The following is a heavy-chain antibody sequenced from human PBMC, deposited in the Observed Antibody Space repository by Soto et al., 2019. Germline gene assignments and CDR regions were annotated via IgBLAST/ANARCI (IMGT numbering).Heavy chain of an antibody. V-gene: IGHV4-4*02. CDR3: AREDNGALANRFDP. CDR2: IFHSGSI. D-gene: IGHD2-8*01. Sequence: TLSLTCAVSGGSISSTNWWSWVRQPPGKGLEWIGEIFHSGSINYNPSLKRRVTISVDKSKNQFSLKLSSVTAADTAVYYCAREDNGALANRFDPWGQGILVTVSS. CDR1: GGSISSTNW. J-gene: IGHJ5*02.